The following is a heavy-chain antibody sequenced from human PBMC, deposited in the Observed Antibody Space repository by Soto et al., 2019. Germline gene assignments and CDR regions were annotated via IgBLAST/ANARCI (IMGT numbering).Heavy chain of an antibody. J-gene: IGHJ4*02. D-gene: IGHD2-8*01. CDR1: RGSISSSSYY. Sequence: LSLTCIVSRGSISSSSYYWGWIRQPPGKGREGIGSIYYSGNTYYNPSLKSRVTISVDTSKIQFSLKVNSVTAADTAVYYCARGTIMGSSYTTDFDYWGQGTLVTVSS. CDR2: IYYSGNT. CDR3: ARGTIMGSSYTTDFDY. V-gene: IGHV4-39*01.